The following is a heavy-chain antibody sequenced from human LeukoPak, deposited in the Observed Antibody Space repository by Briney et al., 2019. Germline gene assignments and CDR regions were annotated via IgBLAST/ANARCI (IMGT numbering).Heavy chain of an antibody. CDR2: ISPSGATS. V-gene: IGHV3-23*01. D-gene: IGHD6-6*01. Sequence: PGGSLRLSCAASGFTFSSCAMSWVRQAPGKGLEWVSAISPSGATSFYADSVEGRFTISRDNPKNTLYLQVNSLRAEDTAVYYCATRYSSSSSFDYWGQGTLVTVSS. CDR3: ATRYSSSSSFDY. J-gene: IGHJ4*02. CDR1: GFTFSSCA.